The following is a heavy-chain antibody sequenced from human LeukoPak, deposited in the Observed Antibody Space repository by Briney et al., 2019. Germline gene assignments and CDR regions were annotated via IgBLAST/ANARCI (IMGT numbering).Heavy chain of an antibody. Sequence: SETLSLTCAVSGVSISSGDYSWSWIRQPPGKGLEWIGEINHSGSTNYNPSLKSRVTISVDTSNNQFSLKLSSVTAADTAVYYCARGFGHYYGSGSYYNPVTYGMDVWGQGTTVTVSS. CDR1: GVSISSGDYS. D-gene: IGHD3-10*01. CDR2: INHSGST. V-gene: IGHV4-30-2*01. J-gene: IGHJ6*02. CDR3: ARGFGHYYGSGSYYNPVTYGMDV.